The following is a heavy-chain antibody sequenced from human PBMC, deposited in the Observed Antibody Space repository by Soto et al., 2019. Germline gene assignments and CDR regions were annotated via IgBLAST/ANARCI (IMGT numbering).Heavy chain of an antibody. V-gene: IGHV2-26*01. CDR1: GFSLSNARMG. CDR2: IYANDEK. J-gene: IGHJ5*02. CDR3: ARTPEQPLVRFDP. Sequence: QVTLKESGPLLVKPTETLTLTCTVSGFSLSNARMGVSWIRQPPGKALEWLAHIYANDEKSYSTSLKRRLTISKDTSKSQVVLNMTNMDPVDTATYYCARTPEQPLVRFDPWGQGTLVTVSS. D-gene: IGHD6-13*01.